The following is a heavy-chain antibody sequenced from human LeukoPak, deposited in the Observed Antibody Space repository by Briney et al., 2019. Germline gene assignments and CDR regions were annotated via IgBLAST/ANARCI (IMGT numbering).Heavy chain of an antibody. CDR1: GFTFTSYA. J-gene: IGHJ5*02. Sequence: GGSLRLSCAASGFTFTSYAMSWVRQAPGKGLEWVSAISGSGGSTYYADSVKGRFTISRDNSKNTLYLQMNSLRAEDTAVYYCARDLRRGYCSGGSCYSGWFDPWGQGTLVTVSS. D-gene: IGHD2-15*01. CDR3: ARDLRRGYCSGGSCYSGWFDP. CDR2: ISGSGGST. V-gene: IGHV3-23*01.